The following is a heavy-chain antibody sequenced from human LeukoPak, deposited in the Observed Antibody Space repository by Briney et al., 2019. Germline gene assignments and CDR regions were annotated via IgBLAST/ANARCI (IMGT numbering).Heavy chain of an antibody. D-gene: IGHD3-10*01. J-gene: IGHJ4*02. V-gene: IGHV4-34*01. CDR2: INHSGST. Sequence: SETLSLTCAVYGGSFSGYYWSWIRQPPGKGLEWIGEINHSGSTNYNPSLKSRVTISVDTSKNQFSLKRSSVTAADTAVYYCARYTWFGELNFDYWGQGTLVTVSS. CDR3: ARYTWFGELNFDY. CDR1: GGSFSGYY.